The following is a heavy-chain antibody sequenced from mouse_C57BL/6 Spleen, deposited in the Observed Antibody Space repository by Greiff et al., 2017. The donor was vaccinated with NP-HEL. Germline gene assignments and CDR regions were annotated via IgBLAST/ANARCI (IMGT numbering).Heavy chain of an antibody. CDR1: GFNIKDYY. CDR2: IDPEDGET. J-gene: IGHJ1*03. V-gene: IGHV14-2*01. CDR3: ARDYGYGSSFWYFDV. Sequence: EVKLQESGAELVKPGASVKLSCTASGFNIKDYYMHWVKQRTEQGLEWIGRIDPEDGETKYAPKFQGKATITADTSSNTAYLQLSSLTSEDTAVYYCARDYGYGSSFWYFDVWGTGTTVTVSS. D-gene: IGHD1-1*01.